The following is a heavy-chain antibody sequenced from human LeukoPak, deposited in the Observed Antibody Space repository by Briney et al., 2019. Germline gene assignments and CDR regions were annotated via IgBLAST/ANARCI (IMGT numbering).Heavy chain of an antibody. CDR3: ARHPTKWELRLSLDY. V-gene: IGHV4-34*01. Sequence: PSETLSLTCAVYGGSFSTYYWSWISQPPGKGLEWIGEINHSGSTDYNPSLKSRVVISVDTSKNQFSLNMNSVTAADTAVYYCARHPTKWELRLSLDYWGQGTLVTVSS. CDR1: GGSFSTYY. J-gene: IGHJ4*02. D-gene: IGHD1-26*01. CDR2: INHSGST.